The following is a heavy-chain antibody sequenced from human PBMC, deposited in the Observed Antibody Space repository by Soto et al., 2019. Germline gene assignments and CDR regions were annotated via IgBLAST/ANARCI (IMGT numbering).Heavy chain of an antibody. Sequence: GGSLRLSCAASGFTFSSYSMNWVRQAPGKGLEWVSSISSSSSYIYYADSVKGRVTISRDNAKNSLYLQMNSLRAEDTAVYYCARDRGLWFGELTIPGPFDYWGQGTLVTVSS. CDR1: GFTFSSYS. CDR3: ARDRGLWFGELTIPGPFDY. J-gene: IGHJ4*02. V-gene: IGHV3-21*01. CDR2: ISSSSSYI. D-gene: IGHD3-10*01.